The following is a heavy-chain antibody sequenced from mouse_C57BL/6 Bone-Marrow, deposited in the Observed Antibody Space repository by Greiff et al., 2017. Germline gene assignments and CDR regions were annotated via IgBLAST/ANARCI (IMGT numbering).Heavy chain of an antibody. CDR3: ARKCYKYYDEGSWFAY. V-gene: IGHV1-81*01. CDR1: GYTFTSYG. CDR2: IYPRSGNT. J-gene: IGHJ3*01. Sequence: VQLQQSGAELARPGASVKLSCKASGYTFTSYGIRWVKQRTGQGLEWIGEIYPRSGNTYYNEKFKGKATLTADKSSSTAYMELRSLTSEDSAVYFCARKCYKYYDEGSWFAYWGQGTLVTVSA. D-gene: IGHD2-4*01.